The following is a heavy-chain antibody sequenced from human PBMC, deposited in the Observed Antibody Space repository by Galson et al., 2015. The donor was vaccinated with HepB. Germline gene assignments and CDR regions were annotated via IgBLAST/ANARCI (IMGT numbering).Heavy chain of an antibody. V-gene: IGHV2-70*11. CDR1: GFSLSTSGMC. D-gene: IGHD3-3*02. Sequence: PALVKPTQTLTLTCTFSGFSLSTSGMCVSWIRQPPGKALEWLARIDWDDDKYYSTSLKTRLTISKDTSKNRVVLTMTNMDPVDTATYYCARIRTPDSIRNDAFDIWGQGTMVTVSS. J-gene: IGHJ3*02. CDR2: IDWDDDK. CDR3: ARIRTPDSIRNDAFDI.